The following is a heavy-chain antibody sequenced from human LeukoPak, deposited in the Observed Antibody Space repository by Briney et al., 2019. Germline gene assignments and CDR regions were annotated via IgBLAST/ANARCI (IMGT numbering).Heavy chain of an antibody. CDR3: ARPGKITKGDAFDI. J-gene: IGHJ3*02. D-gene: IGHD3-10*01. CDR1: GGSFSGYY. CDR2: INHSGST. V-gene: IGHV4-34*01. Sequence: PSETLSLTCAVYGGSFSGYYWSWIRQPPGKGLEWIGEINHSGSTNYNPSLKSRVTISVDTSKNQFSLKLSSVTAADTAVYYCARPGKITKGDAFDIWGQGTMVTVSS.